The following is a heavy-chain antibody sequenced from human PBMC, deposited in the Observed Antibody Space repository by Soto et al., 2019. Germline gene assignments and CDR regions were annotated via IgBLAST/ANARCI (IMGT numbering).Heavy chain of an antibody. Sequence: PGWSLRLSCTASGFTFGDYAMSWFRQAPGKGLEWVGFIRSKAYGGTTEYAASVKGRFTISRDDSKSIAYLQMNSLKTEDTAVYYCTRRTYYDILTGPDYWGQGTLVTVSS. J-gene: IGHJ4*02. CDR3: TRRTYYDILTGPDY. CDR2: IRSKAYGGTT. V-gene: IGHV3-49*03. CDR1: GFTFGDYA. D-gene: IGHD3-9*01.